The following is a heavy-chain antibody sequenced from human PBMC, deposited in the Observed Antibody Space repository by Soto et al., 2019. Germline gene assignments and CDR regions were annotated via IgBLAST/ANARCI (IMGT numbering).Heavy chain of an antibody. D-gene: IGHD1-26*01. J-gene: IGHJ4*02. CDR3: ARESFSASPNFFDY. CDR2: ISLSGSTV. CDR1: GFAFSNYE. V-gene: IGHV3-48*03. Sequence: GGSLRLSCAASGFAFSNYEMNWVRQAPGKGLEWVSYISLSGSTVYYADAVKGRFTISRDDAKDSLYLEMDSLRADDTAVYYCARESFSASPNFFDYWGQGTLVTVSS.